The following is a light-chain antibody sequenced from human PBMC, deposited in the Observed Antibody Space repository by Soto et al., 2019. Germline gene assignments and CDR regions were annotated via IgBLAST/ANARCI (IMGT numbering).Light chain of an antibody. CDR2: AAS. CDR1: QSTSSY. V-gene: IGKV1-39*01. J-gene: IGKJ5*01. CDR3: QQYNTYST. Sequence: DIQITQSPSSLSASVGDRVTLICRASQSTSSYLNWYQQKPGKGPKVLIYAASSLQSGVPSRFSGNGSGTEFTLTISSLQPDDFATYYCQQYNTYSTFGQGTRLEI.